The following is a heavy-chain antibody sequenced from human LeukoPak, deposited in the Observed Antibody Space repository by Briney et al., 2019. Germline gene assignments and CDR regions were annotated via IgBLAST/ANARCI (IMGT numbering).Heavy chain of an antibody. CDR2: IYTSGST. J-gene: IGHJ4*02. V-gene: IGHV4-61*02. CDR1: GGSISSGSHY. CDR3: ARWYTAMVGFDY. Sequence: SQTLSLTFTVSGGSISSGSHYWSWIRQPAGKGLEWIGRIYTSGSTNYNPSLKSRVTISVDTSKNQFSLKLSSVTAADTAVYYCARWYTAMVGFDYWGQGTLVTVSS. D-gene: IGHD5-18*01.